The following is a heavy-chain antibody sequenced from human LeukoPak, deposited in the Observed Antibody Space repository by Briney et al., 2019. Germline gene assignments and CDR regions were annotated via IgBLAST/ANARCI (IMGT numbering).Heavy chain of an antibody. V-gene: IGHV4-59*01. Sequence: PSGTLSLTCTASGGSISSYYWSWIRQPPGKGLEWIGYIYYSGSTNYNPSLKSRVTISVDTSRNQFSLKLSSVTAADTAVYYCAGWFYDSSGYFWGQGTLVTVSS. D-gene: IGHD3-22*01. CDR2: IYYSGST. CDR1: GGSISSYY. J-gene: IGHJ4*02. CDR3: AGWFYDSSGYF.